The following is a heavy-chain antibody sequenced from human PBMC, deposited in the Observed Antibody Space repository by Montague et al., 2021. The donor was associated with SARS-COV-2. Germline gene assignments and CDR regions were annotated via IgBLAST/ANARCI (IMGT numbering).Heavy chain of an antibody. J-gene: IGHJ5*02. CDR3: ARQEPFVVVVAAARGWFDP. CDR2: IYYSGST. CDR1: GGSISSSSYY. V-gene: IGHV4-39*01. Sequence: SETLSLTCTVSGGSISSSSYYWGWLRQPPGMGLEGIGSIYYSGSTYYNLSLKSRVTIALDTSKTQFSLKLSSVTAADTAVYYCARQEPFVVVVAAARGWFDPWGQGTLVTVSS. D-gene: IGHD2-15*01.